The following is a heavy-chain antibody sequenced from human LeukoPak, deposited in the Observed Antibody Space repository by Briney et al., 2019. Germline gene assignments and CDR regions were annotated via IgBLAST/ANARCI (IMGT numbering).Heavy chain of an antibody. D-gene: IGHD3-10*01. CDR3: AREDGVSSDDAFDL. V-gene: IGHV4-4*07. Sequence: TSETLSLTCTVSGGSISSYYWSWIRQPAGKGLEWIGRVYTSGSTNYNPSLKSRVTMSVDTSKNQFSLKLSSVTAADTAMYYCAREDGVSSDDAFDLWGQGTMVTIS. CDR1: GGSISSYY. CDR2: VYTSGST. J-gene: IGHJ3*01.